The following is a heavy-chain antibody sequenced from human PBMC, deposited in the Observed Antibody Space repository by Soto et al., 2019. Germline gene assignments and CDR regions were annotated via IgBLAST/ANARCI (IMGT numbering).Heavy chain of an antibody. V-gene: IGHV3-33*01. CDR3: ARGYDISGSLDY. CDR1: GFSFSTYG. J-gene: IGHJ4*02. CDR2: TWYDGNDK. D-gene: IGHD3-22*01. Sequence: PGGSLRLSCAASGFSFSTYGMHWVRQAPGKGLEWVAVTWYDGNDKYYAEYVKGRFTISRENSKNTLFLQMDSLRDEDMAVYYCARGYDISGSLDYWGQGTLVTVSS.